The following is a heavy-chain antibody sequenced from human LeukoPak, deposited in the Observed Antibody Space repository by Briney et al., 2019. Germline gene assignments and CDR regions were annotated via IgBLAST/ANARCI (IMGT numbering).Heavy chain of an antibody. J-gene: IGHJ3*02. D-gene: IGHD3-3*01. CDR2: IRFVGSGK. V-gene: IGHV3-30*02. CDR3: AKDRSEFWSGYYDAFHM. CDR1: GFTLTLFG. Sequence: GGSLRLSXAVSGFTLTLFGMDCVCQAPGRGMGWVAFIRFVGSGKHSTHSLKGGFTLSRDNAKNTLYLQMNSLRPEDTAIYYCAKDRSEFWSGYYDAFHMCGQGTNATVSS.